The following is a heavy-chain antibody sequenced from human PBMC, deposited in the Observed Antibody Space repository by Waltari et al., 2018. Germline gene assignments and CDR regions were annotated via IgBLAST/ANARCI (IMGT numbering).Heavy chain of an antibody. J-gene: IGHJ5*02. CDR1: GYSISSGYY. CDR2: IYHSGST. D-gene: IGHD3-10*01. V-gene: IGHV4-38-2*01. Sequence: QVQLQESGPGLVKPSETLSLTCAVSGYSISSGYYWGWIRQPQGKGLEWIGSIYHSGSTYYNPSLKSRVTISVDTSKNQFSLKLSSVTAADTAVYYCARLISPLYGSGSKAEWFDPWGQGTLVTVSS. CDR3: ARLISPLYGSGSKAEWFDP.